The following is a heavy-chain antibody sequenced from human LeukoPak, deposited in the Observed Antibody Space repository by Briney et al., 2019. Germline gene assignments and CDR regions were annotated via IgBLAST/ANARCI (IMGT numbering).Heavy chain of an antibody. J-gene: IGHJ4*02. V-gene: IGHV2-5*02. CDR1: GFSLSTSGVG. CDR3: AHMTDYDFWSGEGYYFDY. CDR2: IYWDDDK. D-gene: IGHD3-3*01. Sequence: SGPTLVNPTQTLTLTCTFSGFSLSTSGVGVGWIRQPPGKALEWLALIYWDDDKRYSPSLKSRLTNTKDTSKNQVVLTMTNMDPVDTATYYCAHMTDYDFWSGEGYYFDYWGQGTLVTVS.